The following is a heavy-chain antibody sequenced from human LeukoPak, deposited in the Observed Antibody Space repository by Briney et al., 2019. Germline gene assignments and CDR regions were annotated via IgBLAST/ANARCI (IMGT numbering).Heavy chain of an antibody. D-gene: IGHD3-10*01. CDR1: GGSISSYY. CDR3: ATSTMVRGLPDY. Sequence: SETLSLTCSVSGGSISSYYWSWIRQPPGKGLEWIALIHDSGSTNYNPSLKSRVTISVDTSKNQFSLKLSSVTAADTAVYHCATSTMVRGLPDYWGQGTLVTVSS. V-gene: IGHV4-59*01. J-gene: IGHJ4*02. CDR2: IHDSGST.